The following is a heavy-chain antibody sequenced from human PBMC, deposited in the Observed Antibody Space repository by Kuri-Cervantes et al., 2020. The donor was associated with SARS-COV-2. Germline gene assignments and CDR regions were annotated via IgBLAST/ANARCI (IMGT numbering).Heavy chain of an antibody. D-gene: IGHD2-8*01. CDR1: GFNFSGTD. J-gene: IGHJ6*02. CDR2: ISHDGKNK. CDR3: ARGGYCTNGVCYTPPYYGMDV. Sequence: GESLKISCAASGFNFSGTDMHWVRQAPGKGLEWVAVISHDGKNKKCIASGKGRFTIFRDNAKSSLYLQMNSLRAEDTAVYYCARGGYCTNGVCYTPPYYGMDVWGQETTVTVSS. V-gene: IGHV3-30*03.